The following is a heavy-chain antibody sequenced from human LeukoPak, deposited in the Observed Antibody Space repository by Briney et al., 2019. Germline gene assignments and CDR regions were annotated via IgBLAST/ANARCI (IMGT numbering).Heavy chain of an antibody. CDR2: FSGSGGST. Sequence: GGSLRLSCAASGFTFSSYAMSWVRQAPGKGLEWVSAFSGSGGSTYYADSVKGRFTISRDNSKNTLYLQMNSLRAEDTAVYYCAKDGQYYYDSSGYFDYWGQGTLVTVSS. V-gene: IGHV3-23*01. CDR3: AKDGQYYYDSSGYFDY. D-gene: IGHD3-22*01. CDR1: GFTFSSYA. J-gene: IGHJ4*02.